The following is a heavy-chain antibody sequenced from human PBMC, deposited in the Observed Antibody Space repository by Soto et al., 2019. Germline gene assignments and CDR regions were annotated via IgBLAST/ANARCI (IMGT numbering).Heavy chain of an antibody. D-gene: IGHD3-22*01. CDR1: GYTFSPYY. CDR2: INPKSGGT. CDR3: ARGGTFAYDTSGYSVY. Sequence: RXSVKGSCKTAGYTFSPYYVHWVRQAPGQGLEWMGWINPKSGGTLYAQKFQGRVTMTRDTSISTAYMELSRLRSDDTAVYYCARGGTFAYDTSGYSVYWGQGTLVTVSS. V-gene: IGHV1-2*02. J-gene: IGHJ4*02.